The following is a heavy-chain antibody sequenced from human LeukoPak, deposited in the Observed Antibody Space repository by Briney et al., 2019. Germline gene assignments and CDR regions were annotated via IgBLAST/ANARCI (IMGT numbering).Heavy chain of an antibody. D-gene: IGHD1-26*01. Sequence: SETLSLTCTVSGGSISSSYWSWIRQPPGKGLEWIGNIYSSGSTYYNASLQSRVTISIDTSKNQFSLRLNSVTAADTAMYYCAKSGGYGLIDYWGQGTRVTVSS. CDR1: GGSISSSY. J-gene: IGHJ4*02. V-gene: IGHV4-59*04. CDR3: AKSGGYGLIDY. CDR2: IYSSGST.